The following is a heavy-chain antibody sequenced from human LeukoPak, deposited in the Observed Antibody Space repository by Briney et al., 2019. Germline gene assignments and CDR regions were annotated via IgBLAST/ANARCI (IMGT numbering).Heavy chain of an antibody. CDR2: VHLNGAT. CDR1: GGSILSTNW. D-gene: IGHD6-13*01. Sequence: SETLSLTCAVSGGSILSTNWWSWVRQPPGKGLEWIGEVHLNGATNYNPSLKSRVTISVDTSKNQFSLKLLSVTAADTAVYYCARGMQQLYHFDSWGRGTLVTVSS. J-gene: IGHJ4*02. V-gene: IGHV4-4*02. CDR3: ARGMQQLYHFDS.